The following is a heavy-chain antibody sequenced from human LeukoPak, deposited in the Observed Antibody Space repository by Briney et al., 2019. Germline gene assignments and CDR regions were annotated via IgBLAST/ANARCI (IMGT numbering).Heavy chain of an antibody. J-gene: IGHJ4*02. Sequence: ASVKVSCKASGYTFTSYYMHWVRQAPGQGLEWVGIINPSVGSTSYAQKFQGRVTMTGDTSTSTVYMELSSLRSEDTAVYYCARVYSGYDCGYWGQGTLVTVSS. D-gene: IGHD5-12*01. CDR1: GYTFTSYY. V-gene: IGHV1-46*01. CDR2: INPSVGST. CDR3: ARVYSGYDCGY.